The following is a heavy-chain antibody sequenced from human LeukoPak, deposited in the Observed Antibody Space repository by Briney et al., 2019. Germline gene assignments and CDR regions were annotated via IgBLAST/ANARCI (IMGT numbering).Heavy chain of an antibody. D-gene: IGHD3-22*01. V-gene: IGHV3-21*01. CDR2: ISRSSNYI. CDR3: ARSGREDRGYYFCVLYYYQMDV. Sequence: GGSLRLSCAASRFNFSTYSMHWVRQAPGKGLDWVSSISRSSNYIYYADSVKGRFTISRDNAENSLYLQLNSLRAEDTAVYYCARSGREDRGYYFCVLYYYQMDVWGKGTTVTVSS. J-gene: IGHJ6*03. CDR1: RFNFSTYS.